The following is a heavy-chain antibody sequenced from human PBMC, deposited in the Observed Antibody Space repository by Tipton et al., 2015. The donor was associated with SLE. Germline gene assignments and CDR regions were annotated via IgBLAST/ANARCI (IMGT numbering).Heavy chain of an antibody. Sequence: GSLRLSCAASGFIFSSYEMHWVRQAPGKGLEWVSYISSTGSTIYYVDSVKGRFTISRDNAKNSLYLQMNSLRDEDTAVYYCAREHYHGWGGYFDKWGQGTLVTVSS. CDR1: GFIFSSYE. CDR2: ISSTGSTI. V-gene: IGHV3-48*03. CDR3: AREHYHGWGGYFDK. J-gene: IGHJ4*02. D-gene: IGHD3-16*01.